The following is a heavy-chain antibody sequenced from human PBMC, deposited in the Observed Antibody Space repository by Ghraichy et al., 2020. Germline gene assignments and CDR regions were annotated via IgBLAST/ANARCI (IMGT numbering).Heavy chain of an antibody. V-gene: IGHV1-2*06. CDR3: ARDPRITVTSRFDF. J-gene: IGHJ4*02. CDR2: INPKKGDT. D-gene: IGHD4-17*01. Sequence: ASVKVSCKASGYTFTEYYIHWVRQAPGQGLEWMGRINPKKGDTNYAQKLQGRVTMTSDTSITTSYIEMSSLRPDDTAVYFCARDPRITVTSRFDFWGQGTLVTVSS. CDR1: GYTFTEYY.